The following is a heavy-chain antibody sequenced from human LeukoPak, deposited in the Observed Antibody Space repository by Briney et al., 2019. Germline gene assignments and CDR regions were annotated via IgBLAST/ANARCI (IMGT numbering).Heavy chain of an antibody. CDR3: AKDPAIFGVVTNWFDR. CDR1: GFTFSSYG. V-gene: IGHV3-30*02. Sequence: GGSLRLSCAASGFTFSSYGMHWVRQAPGKGLEGVAFIRYDGSNKYYADSVKGRFTISRDNSKNTLYLQMNSLRAEDTAVYYCAKDPAIFGVVTNWFDRWGQGTLVTVSS. D-gene: IGHD3-3*01. J-gene: IGHJ5*02. CDR2: IRYDGSNK.